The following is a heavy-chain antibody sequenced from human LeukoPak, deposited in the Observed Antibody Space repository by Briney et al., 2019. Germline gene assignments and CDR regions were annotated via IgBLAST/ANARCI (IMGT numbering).Heavy chain of an antibody. CDR2: ISSSSNII. J-gene: IGHJ4*02. CDR1: GFTFSSYF. V-gene: IGHV3-48*02. CDR3: AREGFYGSGRGADFDY. D-gene: IGHD3-10*01. Sequence: GGSLRLSCAASGFTFSSYFMNWVRQAPGKGLEWVSYISSSSNIIYYADSVKGRFIISRDNAKNSLFLQMNSLRDEDTAVYYCAREGFYGSGRGADFDYWGQGTLVTVSS.